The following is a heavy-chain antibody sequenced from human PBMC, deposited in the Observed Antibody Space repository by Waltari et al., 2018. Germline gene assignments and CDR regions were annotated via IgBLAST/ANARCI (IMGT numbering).Heavy chain of an antibody. V-gene: IGHV4-61*02. D-gene: IGHD4-17*01. CDR1: GGSISSGSYY. CDR3: ARGGDYADY. J-gene: IGHJ4*02. Sequence: QVQLQESGPGLVKPSQTLSLTCTVSGGSISSGSYYWSWIRQPAGKGLEWIGRIYTSGSTNYNPARKSRVTISVDTSKNQFSLKLSSVTAADTAVYYCARGGDYADYWGQGTLVTVSS. CDR2: IYTSGST.